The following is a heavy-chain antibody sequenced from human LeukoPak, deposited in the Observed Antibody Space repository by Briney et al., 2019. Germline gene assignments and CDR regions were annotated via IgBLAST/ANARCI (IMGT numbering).Heavy chain of an antibody. D-gene: IGHD3-10*01. Sequence: SETLSLTCAVSGGPFSGYFWSWIRQSSGKGLEWIGEIHNSGTTNYNPSLNSRVTVSEDTSKNQFYLNLSSVTAADTAVYYCARRYYYNLGSFPFDFWGQGTLVTVSS. CDR2: IHNSGTT. V-gene: IGHV4-34*01. CDR3: ARRYYYNLGSFPFDF. J-gene: IGHJ4*02. CDR1: GGPFSGYF.